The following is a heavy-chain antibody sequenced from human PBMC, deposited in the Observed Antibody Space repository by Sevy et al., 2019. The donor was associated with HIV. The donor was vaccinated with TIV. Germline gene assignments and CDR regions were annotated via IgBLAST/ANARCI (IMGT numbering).Heavy chain of an antibody. V-gene: IGHV3-7*01. Sequence: GGSLRLSCEASGFTLSSYWMSWVRQAPGKGLEWVANIKEDGSEKYYVDSVKDRFTISRDNAKNSLYLQMNSLRAEDTAVYYCVRVGYSYDRGSCDYWGQGSLVTVSS. J-gene: IGHJ4*02. CDR2: IKEDGSEK. CDR1: GFTLSSYW. CDR3: VRVGYSYDRGSCDY. D-gene: IGHD3-22*01.